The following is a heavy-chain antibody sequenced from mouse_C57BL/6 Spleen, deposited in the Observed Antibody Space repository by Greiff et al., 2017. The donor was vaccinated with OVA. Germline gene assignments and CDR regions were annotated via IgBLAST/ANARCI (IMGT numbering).Heavy chain of an antibody. V-gene: IGHV1-69*01. J-gene: IGHJ1*03. CDR3: ARNLGRGYFDV. CDR1: GYTFTSYW. D-gene: IGHD4-1*01. Sequence: QVQLKQPGAELVMPGASVKLSCKASGYTFTSYWMHWVKQRPGQGLEWIGEIDPSDSYTNYNQKFKGKSTLTVDKSSSTAYMQLSSLTSEDSAVYYCARNLGRGYFDVWGTGTTVTVSS. CDR2: IDPSDSYT.